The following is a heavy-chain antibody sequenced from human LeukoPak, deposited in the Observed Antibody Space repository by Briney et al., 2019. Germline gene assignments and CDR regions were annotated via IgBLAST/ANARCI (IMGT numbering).Heavy chain of an antibody. V-gene: IGHV3-30*03. CDR3: ARDDYYGSDTIDY. J-gene: IGHJ4*02. CDR1: GFSFSACG. CDR2: FSYDGIET. D-gene: IGHD3-10*01. Sequence: GRSLRLSCAASGFSFSACGMHWVRQAPGRGLEWLAVFSYDGIETHYADSVKGRLTISRDNSKNTLYLQMSNLRAEDTAVYYCARDDYYGSDTIDYWGQGTLVTVSS.